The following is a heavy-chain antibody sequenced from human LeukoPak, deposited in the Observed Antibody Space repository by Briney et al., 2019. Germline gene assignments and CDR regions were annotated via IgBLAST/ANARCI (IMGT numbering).Heavy chain of an antibody. Sequence: SETLSLTCTVSGYSISSGYYWGWIRQPPGKGLEWTGSIDHSGSTNYNPSLKSRVTMSVDTSKNQFSLKLSSVTAADTAVYYCARESGDDWRGFGPWGQGTLVTVSS. D-gene: IGHD3-9*01. CDR1: GYSISSGYY. V-gene: IGHV4-38-2*02. CDR3: ARESGDDWRGFGP. J-gene: IGHJ5*02. CDR2: IDHSGST.